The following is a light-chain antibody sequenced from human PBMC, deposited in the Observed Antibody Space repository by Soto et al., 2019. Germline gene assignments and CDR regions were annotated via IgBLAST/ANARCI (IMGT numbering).Light chain of an antibody. Sequence: SVLTQPPSASGSPGQSLTISCTGTSSDVGAHNYVSWYQQNPGKAPKLMLYDVNKRPSGVPDRFSGSKSGNTASLTVSGLQAEDEADYYCSSYAGGNNWVFGGGTKVTVL. CDR1: SSDVGAHNY. V-gene: IGLV2-8*01. J-gene: IGLJ3*02. CDR3: SSYAGGNNWV. CDR2: DVN.